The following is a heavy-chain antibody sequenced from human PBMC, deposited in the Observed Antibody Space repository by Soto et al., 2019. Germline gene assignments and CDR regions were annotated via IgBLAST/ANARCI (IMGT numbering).Heavy chain of an antibody. CDR1: GIPVSSNY. V-gene: IGHV3-53*04. Sequence: EVQLVESGGGLVQPGGSLRLSCVASGIPVSSNYMNWVRPAPGKGLEWVSVLHSGGDTYYANSVKGRFTISRHDSTNTVFLQMNSLTAEDPAVYYCARDGPYYYAYHMDVWGKVTTGTVAA. CDR3: ARDGPYYYAYHMDV. J-gene: IGHJ6*04. D-gene: IGHD3-10*01. CDR2: LHSGGDT.